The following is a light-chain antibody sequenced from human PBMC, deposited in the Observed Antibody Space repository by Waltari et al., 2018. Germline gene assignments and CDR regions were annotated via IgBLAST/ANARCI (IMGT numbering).Light chain of an antibody. CDR1: SRYVGVYNY. CDR2: EVS. J-gene: IGLJ1*01. CDR3: SSYTSSSTRV. V-gene: IGLV2-14*01. Sequence: QSALTQPASVPVSPGQSITISCTGTSRYVGVYNYVSWYQQHPGKAPKLMIYEVSNRPSGVSNRFSGSKSGNTASLTISGLQAEDEADYYCSSYTSSSTRVFGTGTKVTVL.